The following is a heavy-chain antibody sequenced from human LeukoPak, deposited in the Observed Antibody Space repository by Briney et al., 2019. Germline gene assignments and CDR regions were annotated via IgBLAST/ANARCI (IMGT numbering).Heavy chain of an antibody. J-gene: IGHJ5*02. CDR2: IYHSGST. Sequence: TSETLSLTCTVSGGSISSGGYYWSWIRQPPGKGLEWIGYIYHSGSTYYNPSLKSRVTISVDRSKNQFSLKLSSVTAADTAVYYCARAMTTGWFDPWGQGTLVTVPS. CDR1: GGSISSGGYY. V-gene: IGHV4-30-2*01. CDR3: ARAMTTGWFDP. D-gene: IGHD4-11*01.